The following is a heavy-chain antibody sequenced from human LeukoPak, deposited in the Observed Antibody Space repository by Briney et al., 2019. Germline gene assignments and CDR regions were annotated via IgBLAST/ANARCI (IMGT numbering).Heavy chain of an antibody. CDR3: ARYCGGDCYFFDY. CDR2: ISGSGGST. Sequence: GGSLRLSCAAPGFTFSSYAMSWVRQAPGKGLEWVSAISGSGGSTYYADSVKGRFTISRDNTKNTLYLQMNSLRDEDTAVYYCARYCGGDCYFFDYWGQGTLVPVSS. J-gene: IGHJ4*02. D-gene: IGHD2-21*02. CDR1: GFTFSSYA. V-gene: IGHV3-23*01.